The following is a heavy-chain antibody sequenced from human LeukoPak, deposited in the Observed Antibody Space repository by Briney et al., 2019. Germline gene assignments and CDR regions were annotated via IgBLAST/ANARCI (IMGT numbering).Heavy chain of an antibody. CDR2: ISSSSSPI. J-gene: IGHJ5*01. D-gene: IGHD6-13*01. CDR3: ARDLGYSSSWFWFDS. V-gene: IGHV3-21*01. CDR1: GFNFSTYS. Sequence: GGSLRLSCAASGFNFSTYSMNWVRQAPGKGLEWVSSISSSSSPIYYADSVKGRFTISRDNAKNSLFLQINSLRAEDTAVYYCARDLGYSSSWFWFDSWGQGTLVTVSS.